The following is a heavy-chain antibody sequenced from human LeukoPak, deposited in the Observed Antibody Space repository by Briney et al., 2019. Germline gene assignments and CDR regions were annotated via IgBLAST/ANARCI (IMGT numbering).Heavy chain of an antibody. D-gene: IGHD1-26*01. CDR2: MNPNSGNT. V-gene: IGHV1-8*01. Sequence: ASVKVSCKASGYTFTSYDINWVRQATGQGLEWMGWMNPNSGNTGYAQKFQGRVTMTRNTSISTAYMELSSLRSEDTAVYYCARAPYSGSYFGYYYYYMDVWGKGTTVTISS. CDR3: ARAPYSGSYFGYYYYYMDV. CDR1: GYTFTSYD. J-gene: IGHJ6*03.